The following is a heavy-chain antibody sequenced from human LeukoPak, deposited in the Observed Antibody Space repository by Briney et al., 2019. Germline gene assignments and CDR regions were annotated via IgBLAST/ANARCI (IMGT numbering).Heavy chain of an antibody. Sequence: SETLSLTCTVSGGSISSSSYYWGWIRQPPGKGLEWIGSIYYSGSTYYNPSLKSRVTISVDTSKNQFSLKLSSVTAADTAVYYCARLVGDIVVVPAAPRPYNWFDPWGQGTLVTVSS. V-gene: IGHV4-39*01. CDR3: ARLVGDIVVVPAAPRPYNWFDP. CDR2: IYYSGST. J-gene: IGHJ5*02. CDR1: GGSISSSSYY. D-gene: IGHD2-2*01.